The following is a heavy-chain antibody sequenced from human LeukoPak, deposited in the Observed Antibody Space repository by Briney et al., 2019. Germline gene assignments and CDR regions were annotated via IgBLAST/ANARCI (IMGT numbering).Heavy chain of an antibody. CDR1: GGSISSSSYF. D-gene: IGHD6-13*01. V-gene: IGHV4-39*01. J-gene: IGHJ6*03. CDR2: IYYSGST. CDR3: ARGRSSSSWYYYYMDV. Sequence: SETLSLTCTVSGGSISSSSYFWGWIRQPPGKGLEWIGSIYYSGSTYYNASLKSRVTISVDTSKNQFSLKLSSVTAADTAVYYCARGRSSSSWYYYYMDVWGKGTTVTVSS.